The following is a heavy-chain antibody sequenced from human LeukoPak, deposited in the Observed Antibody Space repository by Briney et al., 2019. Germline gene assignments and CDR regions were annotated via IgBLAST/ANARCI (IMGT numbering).Heavy chain of an antibody. CDR3: AKAGDYSYFDY. V-gene: IGHV3-23*01. J-gene: IGHJ4*02. CDR1: GFTFSYYA. CDR2: ISGSDGST. D-gene: IGHD4-11*01. Sequence: GGSLRLSCAASGFTFSYYAMNWVRQAPGKGLEWASAISGSDGSTYYADSVKGRFTISRDNSKNTLYLQMNSLRAEDTAVYYCAKAGDYSYFDYWGQGTLVTVSS.